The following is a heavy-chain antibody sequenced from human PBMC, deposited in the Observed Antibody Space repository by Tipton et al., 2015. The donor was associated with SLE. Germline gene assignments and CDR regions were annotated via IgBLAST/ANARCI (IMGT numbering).Heavy chain of an antibody. V-gene: IGHV4-38-2*01. CDR1: GYSISSGYY. CDR2: IYHSGST. Sequence: TLSLTCAVSGYSISSGYYWGWIRQPPGKGLEWIGSIYHSGSTYYNPSLKSRVTISVDTSKNQFSLKLSSVTAADTAVYYCARQVASFDYWGQGTLVTVSS. J-gene: IGHJ4*02. CDR3: ARQVASFDY. D-gene: IGHD5-12*01.